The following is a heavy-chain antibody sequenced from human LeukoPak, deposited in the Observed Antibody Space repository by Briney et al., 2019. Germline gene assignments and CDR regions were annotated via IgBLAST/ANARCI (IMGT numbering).Heavy chain of an antibody. CDR3: ARGLSSAPYDSSGYYVASYYSDY. CDR1: GGSFSGYY. J-gene: IGHJ4*02. CDR2: INHSGTT. V-gene: IGHV4-34*01. D-gene: IGHD3-22*01. Sequence: SETLSLTCDVYGGSFSGYYWSWIRQPPGKGLEWIGEINHSGTTNYNPSLMSRVTISVDTSKNQLSLMLSSVTAADTAVYYCARGLSSAPYDSSGYYVASYYSDYWGQGTLVTVSS.